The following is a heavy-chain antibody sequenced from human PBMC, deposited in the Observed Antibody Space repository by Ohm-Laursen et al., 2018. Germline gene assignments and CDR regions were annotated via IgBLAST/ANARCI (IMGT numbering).Heavy chain of an antibody. J-gene: IGHJ4*02. D-gene: IGHD6-19*01. Sequence: SLRLSCSASGFTVSDKFISWVRQAPGKGLEWVSIIHSDGNTYCADSVRDRFTISRDNPKNMLYLQMGSLRPEDTAVYYCAKRGAAVAGKYYLESWGQGTLVTVSS. CDR2: IHSDGNT. CDR3: AKRGAAVAGKYYLES. CDR1: GFTVSDKF. V-gene: IGHV3-66*04.